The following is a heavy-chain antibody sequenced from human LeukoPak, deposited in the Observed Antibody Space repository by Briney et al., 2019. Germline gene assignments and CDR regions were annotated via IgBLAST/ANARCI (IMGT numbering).Heavy chain of an antibody. CDR2: IYLGDSDV. D-gene: IGHD6-19*01. CDR1: GFTFTNNW. V-gene: IGHV5-51*01. CDR3: ARHPSFYSGWPLDY. Sequence: GESLKIPCKGFGFTFTNNWIGWVRQKPGKGLEWMGIIYLGDSDVRYSPSFQGQVTISAGKSTTTAYLQWSSLKASDTAMYYCARHPSFYSGWPLDYWGQGTLVTVSS. J-gene: IGHJ4*02.